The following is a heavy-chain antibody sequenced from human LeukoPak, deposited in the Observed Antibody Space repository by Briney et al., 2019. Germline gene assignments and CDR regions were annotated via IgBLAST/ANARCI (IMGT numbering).Heavy chain of an antibody. CDR2: IYYSGST. CDR1: GGSISSSSYY. Sequence: KSSETLSLTCTVSGGSISSSSYYWGWIRQPPGKGLEWIGSIYYSGSTYYNPSLKSRVTISVDTSKNQFSLKLSSVTAADTAVYYCARTTEGGYTYGYFYYYYMDVWGKGTTVTISS. V-gene: IGHV4-39*07. D-gene: IGHD5-18*01. J-gene: IGHJ6*03. CDR3: ARTTEGGYTYGYFYYYYMDV.